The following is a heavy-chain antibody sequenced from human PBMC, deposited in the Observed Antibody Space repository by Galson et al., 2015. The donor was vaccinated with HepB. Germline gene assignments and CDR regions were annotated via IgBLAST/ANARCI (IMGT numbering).Heavy chain of an antibody. CDR2: IYHSGST. D-gene: IGHD6-19*01. V-gene: IGHV4-30-2*01. CDR3: ARELYSSGWYLYFDL. Sequence: TLSLTCAVSGGSISSGGYSWSWIRQPPGKGLEWIGYIYHSGSTYYNPSLKSRVTISIDRSKNQFSLKLSSVTAADTAVYYCARELYSSGWYLYFDLWGRGTLVTVSA. J-gene: IGHJ2*01. CDR1: GGSISSGGYS.